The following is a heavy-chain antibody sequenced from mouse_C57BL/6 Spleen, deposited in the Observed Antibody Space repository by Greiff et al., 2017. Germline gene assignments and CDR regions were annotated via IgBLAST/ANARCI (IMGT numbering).Heavy chain of an antibody. J-gene: IGHJ2*01. D-gene: IGHD1-1*01. CDR2: LYPGDGDT. CDR3: ARAPITTVVEGPFDY. V-gene: IGHV1-80*01. CDR1: GYAFSSYW. Sequence: VQLQQSGAELVKPGASVKISCKASGYAFSSYWMNWVKQRPGKGLEWIGQLYPGDGDTNYNGKFKGKATLTADKSSSTAYMQLSSLTSADSAVYFCARAPITTVVEGPFDYWGQGTTLTVSS.